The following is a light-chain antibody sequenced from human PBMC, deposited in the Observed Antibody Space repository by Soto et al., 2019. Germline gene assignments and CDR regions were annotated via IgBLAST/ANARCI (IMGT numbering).Light chain of an antibody. CDR2: DNN. Sequence: QSVWTQPPSVSAAPGQKVTISGSGSSSNIGNNYVSWYQPLPGTAPKLLIYDNNKRPSGIPDRFSGSKSGTSATLGITGLQTGDEADYYCGTWDSSLSVYVFGTGTKLTVL. CDR3: GTWDSSLSVYV. V-gene: IGLV1-51*01. CDR1: SSNIGNNY. J-gene: IGLJ1*01.